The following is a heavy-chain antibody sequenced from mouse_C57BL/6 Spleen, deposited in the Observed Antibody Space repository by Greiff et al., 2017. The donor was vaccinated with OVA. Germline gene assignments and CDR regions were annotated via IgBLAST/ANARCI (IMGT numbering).Heavy chain of an antibody. D-gene: IGHD3-3*01. V-gene: IGHV5-16*01. CDR3: AREGRGYYAMDY. CDR1: GFTFSDYY. Sequence: DVKLVESEGGLVQPGRSMKLSCTASGFTFSDYYMAWVRQVPEKGLEWVANINYDGSSTYYLDSLKSRFIISRDNAKNILYLQMSSLKSEDTATYYCAREGRGYYAMDYWGQGTSVTVSS. J-gene: IGHJ4*01. CDR2: INYDGSST.